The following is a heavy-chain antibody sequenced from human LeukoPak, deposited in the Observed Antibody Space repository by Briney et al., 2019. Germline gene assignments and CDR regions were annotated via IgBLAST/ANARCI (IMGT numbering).Heavy chain of an antibody. CDR2: INHSGST. CDR1: GGSFSGYY. Sequence: SETLSLTCAVYGGSFSGYYWSWIRQPPGKGLEWIGEINHSGSTNYNPSLKSRVTMSVDTSKNQFSLKLSSVTAADTAVYYCAVAAAGLTYYFDYWGQGTLVTVSS. J-gene: IGHJ4*02. CDR3: AVAAAGLTYYFDY. V-gene: IGHV4-34*01. D-gene: IGHD6-13*01.